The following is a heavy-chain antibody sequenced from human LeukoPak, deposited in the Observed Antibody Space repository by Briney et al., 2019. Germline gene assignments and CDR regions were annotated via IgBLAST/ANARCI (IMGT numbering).Heavy chain of an antibody. D-gene: IGHD6-13*01. CDR2: ISYDGSNK. CDR1: GFTFSRYA. V-gene: IGHV3-30-3*01. CDR3: ARDFLTAAGADKTNY. Sequence: PGGSLRLSCAASGFTFSRYAMHWVRQAPGKGLEWVAVISYDGSNKYYADSVKGRFTISRDNSKNTLYLQMNSLRAEDTAVYYCARDFLTAAGADKTNYWGQGTLVTVSS. J-gene: IGHJ4*02.